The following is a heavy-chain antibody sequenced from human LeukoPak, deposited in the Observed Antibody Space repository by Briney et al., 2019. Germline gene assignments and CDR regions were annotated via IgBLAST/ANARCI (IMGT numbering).Heavy chain of an antibody. CDR1: GFTFDDYA. J-gene: IGHJ4*02. Sequence: PGRSLRLSWAASGFTFDDYAMHWVRQAPGKGLEWVSGISWNSGSIGYADSVKGRFTISRDNAKNSLFLLMNTLRVEDTAIYYCVRVALYYYGSESFYFFEHWGQGTPVTASS. D-gene: IGHD3-10*01. CDR3: VRVALYYYGSESFYFFEH. CDR2: ISWNSGSI. V-gene: IGHV3-9*01.